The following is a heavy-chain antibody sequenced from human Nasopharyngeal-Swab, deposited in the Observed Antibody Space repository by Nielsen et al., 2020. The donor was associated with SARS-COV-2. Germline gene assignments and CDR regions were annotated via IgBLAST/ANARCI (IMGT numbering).Heavy chain of an antibody. Sequence: GGYLRLTCKGAGYSYTSYWIGWVRQMPGKGLEWMGIIYPGDSDTRYSPSFQGQVTISADKSISTAYLQWSSLKASDTAMYYCARSSYGDYFDCWGQGTLVTVSS. D-gene: IGHD4-17*01. CDR1: GYSYTSYW. CDR3: ARSSYGDYFDC. V-gene: IGHV5-51*01. CDR2: IYPGDSDT. J-gene: IGHJ4*02.